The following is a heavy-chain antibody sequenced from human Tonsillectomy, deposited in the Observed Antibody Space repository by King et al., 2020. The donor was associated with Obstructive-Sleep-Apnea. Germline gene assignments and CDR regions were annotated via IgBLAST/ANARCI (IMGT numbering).Heavy chain of an antibody. CDR1: GGFISSSNW. V-gene: IGHV4-4*02. D-gene: IGHD4-17*01. Sequence: VQLQESGPGLVKPSGTLSLTCAVSGGFISSSNWWNWVRQPPGKGLEWIGEIYHSGSTNYNPSLKSRVTISVDKSKNQFSLKLRSVTAADTAVYYCARAYDYGDFYGMDVWGQGTTVTVSS. CDR2: IYHSGST. CDR3: ARAYDYGDFYGMDV. J-gene: IGHJ6*02.